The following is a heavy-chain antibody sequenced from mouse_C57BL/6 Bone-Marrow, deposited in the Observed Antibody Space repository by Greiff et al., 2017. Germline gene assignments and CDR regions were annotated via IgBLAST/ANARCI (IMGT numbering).Heavy chain of an antibody. CDR2: IDPSDSYT. CDR1: GYTFTSYW. V-gene: IGHV1-69*01. J-gene: IGHJ2*01. CDR3: ARGEGGYYPLFDY. D-gene: IGHD2-3*01. Sequence: QVQLQQPGAELVMPGASVKLSCKASGYTFTSYWMHWVKQRPGQGLEWIGEIDPSDSYTNYNQKFKGKSTLTVDKSSSTAYMQLSRLTSEDSAVYYCARGEGGYYPLFDYWGQGTTLTVSS.